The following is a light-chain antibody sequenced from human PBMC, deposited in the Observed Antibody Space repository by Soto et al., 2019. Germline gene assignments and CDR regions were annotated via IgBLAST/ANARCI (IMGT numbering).Light chain of an antibody. CDR3: HQYNGWHRT. J-gene: IGKJ1*01. Sequence: KVMTPSPATLAVSPRERTTHPCRASHSVSGTLAWYQQIPGRAARLLIYGASNRATGVLDWCFGSGCCTYFTPTTSRLQPQDFLVYYCHQYNGWHRTFGQGTKVDIK. CDR2: GAS. CDR1: HSVSGT. V-gene: IGKV3D-15*01.